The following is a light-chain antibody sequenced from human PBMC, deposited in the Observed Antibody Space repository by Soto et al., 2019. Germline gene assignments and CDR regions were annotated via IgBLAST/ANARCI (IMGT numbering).Light chain of an antibody. CDR3: AAWDDSLSGYV. V-gene: IGLV1-47*01. CDR2: RNN. Sequence: QSVLTQPPSASGTPGQRVTISCSGSSSNIGSNYVYWYQQLPGTAPKLLIYRNNQRPSGVPDRFSGSKSGTSASLAISGLRSEVEADYYCAAWDDSLSGYVFGTGTKVTV. CDR1: SSNIGSNY. J-gene: IGLJ1*01.